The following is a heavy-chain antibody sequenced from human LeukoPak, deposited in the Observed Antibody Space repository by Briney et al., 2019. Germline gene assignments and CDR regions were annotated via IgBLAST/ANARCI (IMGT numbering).Heavy chain of an antibody. Sequence: PGGSLRLSCAASGFTFSSYWMHWVRQAPGKGLVWVSRINSDGSSTSYADSVKGRFTISRDNSKNTLYLQMNSLRADDTAVYYCATDLYRLDLGGYSYGWPFRYYFDYWGQGTLVIVSS. D-gene: IGHD5-18*01. CDR1: GFTFSSYW. J-gene: IGHJ4*02. V-gene: IGHV3-74*01. CDR3: ATDLYRLDLGGYSYGWPFRYYFDY. CDR2: INSDGSST.